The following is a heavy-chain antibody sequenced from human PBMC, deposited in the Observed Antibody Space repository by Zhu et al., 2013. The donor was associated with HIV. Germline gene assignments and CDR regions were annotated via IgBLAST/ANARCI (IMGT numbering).Heavy chain of an antibody. CDR1: GGTFSNYA. D-gene: IGHD1-26*01. J-gene: IGHJ3*02. CDR3: GVGATRRDAFDI. V-gene: IGHV1-69*06. Sequence: QVQLVQSGAEVKKPGSSVRVSCKASGGTFSNYAVSWVRQAPGQGLEWMGGISPIFGTTDYAQKFQGRVTMTTDTSTSTAYMELRSLRSDDTAVYYCGVGATRRDAFDIWGQGTMVTVSS. CDR2: ISPIFGTT.